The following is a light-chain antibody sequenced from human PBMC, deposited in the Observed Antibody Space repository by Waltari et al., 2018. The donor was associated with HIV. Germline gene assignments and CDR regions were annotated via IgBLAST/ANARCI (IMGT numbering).Light chain of an antibody. V-gene: IGKV3-15*01. J-gene: IGKJ5*01. CDR1: QSVNNN. CDR3: QQYANWPFT. Sequence: EKVMTQSPAPLSVSPGERATFTCRASQSVNNNLAWYQQKPGQAPRLLISDASTRATGIPARFSGSGSGTEFTLTISSLQSEDFAVYCCQQYANWPFTFGQGTRLEIK. CDR2: DAS.